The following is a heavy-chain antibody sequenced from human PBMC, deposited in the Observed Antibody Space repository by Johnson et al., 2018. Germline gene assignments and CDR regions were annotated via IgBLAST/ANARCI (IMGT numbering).Heavy chain of an antibody. CDR1: GFTFSDHY. Sequence: VQLVESGGGVVQPGGSLRLSCAASGFTFSDHYMDWVRQAPGKGLEWVGRTRNRLNNFSTDYAASVKGRFTISRDDSKSSLSLQMNNLKSYDTAVYYCGRVRGTGPPFYYKYGMDVWGQGTTVTVSS. V-gene: IGHV3-72*01. CDR2: TRNRLNNFST. J-gene: IGHJ6*02. CDR3: GRVRGTGPPFYYKYGMDV. D-gene: IGHD2-8*02.